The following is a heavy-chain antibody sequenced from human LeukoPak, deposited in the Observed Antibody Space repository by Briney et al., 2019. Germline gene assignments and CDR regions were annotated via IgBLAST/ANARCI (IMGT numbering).Heavy chain of an antibody. CDR1: GFTLSSNL. V-gene: IGHV3-7*02. CDR2: IKQDGSEK. D-gene: IGHD3-9*01. Sequence: GGSLRLSCAASGFTLSSNLMSWVRQAPGKGLEWVANIKQDGSEKYYVDSVKGRFTISRDNAKNSLYLQMNSLRAEDTALYYCARQTLGATGYSAFDFWGQGTLVTVSS. J-gene: IGHJ3*01. CDR3: ARQTLGATGYSAFDF.